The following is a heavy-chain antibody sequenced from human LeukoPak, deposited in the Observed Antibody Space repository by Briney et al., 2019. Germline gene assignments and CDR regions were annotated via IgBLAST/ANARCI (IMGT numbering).Heavy chain of an antibody. D-gene: IGHD1-26*01. Sequence: VASVKVSCKASGGTFSSYAISWVRQAPGQGLEWMGGIIPIFGTANYAQKFQGRVTITTDESTSTAYMELSSLRSEDTAVYYCARAGGSGSYMGTYYWGQGTLVTVSS. J-gene: IGHJ4*02. CDR2: IIPIFGTA. CDR3: ARAGGSGSYMGTYY. CDR1: GGTFSSYA. V-gene: IGHV1-69*05.